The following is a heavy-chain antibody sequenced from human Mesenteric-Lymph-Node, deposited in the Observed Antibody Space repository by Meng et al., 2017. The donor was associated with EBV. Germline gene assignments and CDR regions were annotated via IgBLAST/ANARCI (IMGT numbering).Heavy chain of an antibody. D-gene: IGHD4-17*01. CDR2: INHSGST. V-gene: IGHV4-34*01. J-gene: IGHJ4*02. CDR3: ARGVYYGDYAFGY. Sequence: QVNLQEPGPGLLKPSETLSLTCAVYGGSFSGYYWSWIRQPPGKGLEWIGEINHSGSTNYNPSLKSRVTISVDTSKNQFSLKLSSVTAADTAVYYCARGVYYGDYAFGYWGQGTLVTVSS. CDR1: GGSFSGYY.